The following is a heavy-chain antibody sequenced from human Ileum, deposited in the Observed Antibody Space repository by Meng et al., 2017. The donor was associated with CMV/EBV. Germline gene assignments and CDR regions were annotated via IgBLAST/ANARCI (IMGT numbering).Heavy chain of an antibody. V-gene: IGHV3-7*01. CDR2: INPDGSEK. CDR3: ARDPGGMDL. CDR1: GFTSGLTSSSYW. Sequence: GGSLRLSCAAAGFTSGLTSSSYWMTWVRQAPGKGLEWVANINPDGSEKYYVDSVKGRFTISRDNAKRSLDLQMNSLRVEDTAVYYCARDPGGMDLWGHGTTVTVSS. D-gene: IGHD7-27*01. J-gene: IGHJ6*02.